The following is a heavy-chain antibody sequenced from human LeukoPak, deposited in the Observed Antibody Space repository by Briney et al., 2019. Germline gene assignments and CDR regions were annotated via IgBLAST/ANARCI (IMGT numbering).Heavy chain of an antibody. CDR1: GYTFGAYY. J-gene: IGHJ5*02. V-gene: IGHV1-2*02. CDR2: IRPNSGGT. CDR3: ARTYMVRGISNWFDP. Sequence: ASVKVSCKASGYTFGAYYMYWVRQAPGQGLEWMGWIRPNSGGTNYAQNFQGRVTMTRDTSISTAYMELSRLRSDDTAVYYCARTYMVRGISNWFDPWGQGTLVTVSS. D-gene: IGHD3-10*01.